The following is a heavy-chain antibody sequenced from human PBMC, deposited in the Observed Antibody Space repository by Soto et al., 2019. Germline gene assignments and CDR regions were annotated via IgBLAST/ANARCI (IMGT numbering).Heavy chain of an antibody. J-gene: IGHJ6*02. CDR3: ARGPTPRVVTAYYYYYYGMDV. D-gene: IGHD2-21*02. Sequence: PSETLSPTCTVSGGSVSSGSYYWGWIPQPPGKGLELILYIYYSGSTNYNPSIKSRVTISVDTSKNQFSLKLRSVTAADTAVYYCARGPTPRVVTAYYYYYYGMDVWGQGTTVTVSS. CDR1: GGSVSSGSYY. CDR2: IYYSGST. V-gene: IGHV4-61*01.